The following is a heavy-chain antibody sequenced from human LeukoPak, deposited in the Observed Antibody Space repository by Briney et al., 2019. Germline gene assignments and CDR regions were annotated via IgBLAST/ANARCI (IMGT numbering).Heavy chain of an antibody. CDR1: GGSFSGYC. J-gene: IGHJ5*02. Sequence: SSETLSLTCAVYGGSFSGYCWSWIRQPPGKGLEWIGEINHSGSTNYNPSLKSRVTISVDTSKNQFSLKLSSVTAADTAVYYCANSLITMVRGVIIRTQGFDPWGQGTLVTVSS. D-gene: IGHD3-10*01. CDR2: INHSGST. V-gene: IGHV4-34*01. CDR3: ANSLITMVRGVIIRTQGFDP.